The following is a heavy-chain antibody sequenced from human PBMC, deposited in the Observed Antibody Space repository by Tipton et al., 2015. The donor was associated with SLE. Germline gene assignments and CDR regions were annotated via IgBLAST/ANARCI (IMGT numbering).Heavy chain of an antibody. V-gene: IGHV4-38-2*01. CDR2: IYQSGST. D-gene: IGHD3-10*01. CDR3: ARLGGSGTAFDV. Sequence: LRLSCAVSGYSIRSGYYWGWIRQAPGKGLEWIGSIYQSGSTYYKSSLRSRVTISVGTSKNQFSLNLTSVTASDTAVYYCARLGGSGTAFDVWGQGTPVTVSA. J-gene: IGHJ3*01. CDR1: GYSIRSGYY.